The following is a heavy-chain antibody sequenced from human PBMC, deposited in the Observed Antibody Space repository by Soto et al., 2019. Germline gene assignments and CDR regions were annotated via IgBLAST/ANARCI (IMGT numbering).Heavy chain of an antibody. CDR2: IKQDGSEE. CDR1: GFTFSSYW. D-gene: IGHD6-6*01. V-gene: IGHV3-7*01. Sequence: EVQLVESGGGLVQPGGSLRLSCAASGFTFSSYWMSWFRQAPGKGLEWVANIKQDGSEENYVDSVKGRFTISRDNAKNALYLQMNSLRVGATAVYYCAREIAARLWGKGTTVTVSS. J-gene: IGHJ6*04. CDR3: AREIAARL.